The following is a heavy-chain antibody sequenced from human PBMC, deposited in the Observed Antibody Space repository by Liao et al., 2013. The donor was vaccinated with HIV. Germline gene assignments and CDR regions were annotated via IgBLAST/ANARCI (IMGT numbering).Heavy chain of an antibody. CDR3: ARGRKRDYGGNSPGWFDP. CDR1: GDSITDADHY. D-gene: IGHD4-23*01. J-gene: IGHJ5*02. CDR2: IYYSGTGTSGAVST. V-gene: IGHV4-30-4*01. Sequence: QVQLQESGPGLVTPSQNLSLTCTVSGDSITDADHYWTWIRQSPGKGLEWIGYIYYSGTGTSGAVSTDYNPSLKSRVAISVDTSKNQFSLKLSSVTAADTAVYYCARGRKRDYGGNSPGWFDPWGQGTLVTVSS.